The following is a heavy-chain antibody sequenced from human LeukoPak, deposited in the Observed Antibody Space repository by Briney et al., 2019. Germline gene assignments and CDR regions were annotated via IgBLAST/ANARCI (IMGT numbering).Heavy chain of an antibody. CDR1: GFTFSSYA. CDR3: AKDPTVTTGFLFDY. Sequence: GGSLRLSCAASGFTFSSYAMHWVRQAPGKGLEWVSAISGSGGSTYYADSVKGRFTISRDNSKNTLYLQMNSLRAEDTAVYYCAKDPTVTTGFLFDYWGQGTLVTVSS. V-gene: IGHV3-23*01. J-gene: IGHJ4*02. D-gene: IGHD4-17*01. CDR2: ISGSGGST.